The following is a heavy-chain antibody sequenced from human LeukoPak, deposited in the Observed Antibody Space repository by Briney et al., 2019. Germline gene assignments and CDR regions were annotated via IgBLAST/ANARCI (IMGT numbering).Heavy chain of an antibody. J-gene: IGHJ6*03. D-gene: IGHD2-15*01. CDR3: ARDRKDSSYYYYYYYMDV. CDR2: ISGSGGST. CDR1: GFTFSSYA. Sequence: PGGSLRLSCAASGFTFSSYAMSWVRQAPGKGLEWVSAISGSGGSTYYADSVKGRFTISRDNSKNTLYLQMNSLRAEDTAVYYCARDRKDSSYYYYYYYMDVWGKGTTVTVSS. V-gene: IGHV3-23*01.